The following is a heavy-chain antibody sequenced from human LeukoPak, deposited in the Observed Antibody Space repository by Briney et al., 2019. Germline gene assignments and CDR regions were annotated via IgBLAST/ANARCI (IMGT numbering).Heavy chain of an antibody. CDR1: GYTFTSYY. Sequence: ASVKVSCKASGYTFTSYYMHWVRQAPGQGLEWMGRINPNNGGTNYAQKFQGRVTMTRDTSISTAYMELSSLRSDNTAVYYCARDGDFWSGYYCDYWGQGTQVTVSS. V-gene: IGHV1-2*06. CDR2: INPNNGGT. D-gene: IGHD3-3*01. CDR3: ARDGDFWSGYYCDY. J-gene: IGHJ4*02.